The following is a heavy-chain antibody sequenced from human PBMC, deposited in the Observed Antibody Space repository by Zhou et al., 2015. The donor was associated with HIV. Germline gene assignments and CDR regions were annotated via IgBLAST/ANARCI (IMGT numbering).Heavy chain of an antibody. D-gene: IGHD3-3*01. CDR2: IIPIFGTA. J-gene: IGHJ6*03. CDR3: ARSITIFGVGTPYYYYMDV. Sequence: QVQLVQSGAEVKKPGSSVKVSCKASGGTFSSYAISWVRQAPGQGLEWMGGIIPIFGTANYAQKFQGRVTITADESTSTAYMELSSLRSEDTAVYYCARSITIFGVGTPYYYYMDVWGKGTTVTVSS. V-gene: IGHV1-69*01. CDR1: GGTFSSYA.